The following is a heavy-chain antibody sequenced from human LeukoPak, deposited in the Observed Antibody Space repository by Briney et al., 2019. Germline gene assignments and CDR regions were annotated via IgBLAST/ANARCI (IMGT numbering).Heavy chain of an antibody. Sequence: GGSLRLSCAASGFTFSSYGMHWVRQAPGKGLEWVAVISYGGSNKYYADSVKGRFTISRDNSKNTLYLQMNSLRAEDTAVYYCAKGGYYDSSGYYSPTFDYWGQGTLVTVSS. V-gene: IGHV3-30*18. CDR1: GFTFSSYG. CDR3: AKGGYYDSSGYYSPTFDY. CDR2: ISYGGSNK. J-gene: IGHJ4*02. D-gene: IGHD3-22*01.